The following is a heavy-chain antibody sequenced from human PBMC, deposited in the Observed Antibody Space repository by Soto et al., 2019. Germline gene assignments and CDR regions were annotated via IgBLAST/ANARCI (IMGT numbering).Heavy chain of an antibody. V-gene: IGHV3-9*01. CDR3: AKDLAYSSSGNFYY. Sequence: EVQLVESGGGLVQPGRSLRLSCAASGFTFDDYAMHWVRQTPGKGLEWVSGISWNSGSIGHADSVKGRFTISRDNAKNSLYLQMNSLRAEDTALYYCAKDLAYSSSGNFYYWGQGTLVTVSS. CDR1: GFTFDDYA. CDR2: ISWNSGSI. J-gene: IGHJ4*02. D-gene: IGHD6-13*01.